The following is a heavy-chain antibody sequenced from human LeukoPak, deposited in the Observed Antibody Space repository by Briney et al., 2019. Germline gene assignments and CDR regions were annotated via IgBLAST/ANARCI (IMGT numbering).Heavy chain of an antibody. CDR1: GFTFSSYD. J-gene: IGHJ4*02. CDR3: AKDVAQLWFRGVNYFDY. V-gene: IGHV3-30*18. Sequence: GRSLRLSCAASGFTFSSYDMHWVRQAPGKGLEWVAVISYDGSNKYYADSVKGRFTISRDNSKNTLYLQMNSLRAEDTAVYYCAKDVAQLWFRGVNYFDYWGQGTLVTVSS. CDR2: ISYDGSNK. D-gene: IGHD5-18*01.